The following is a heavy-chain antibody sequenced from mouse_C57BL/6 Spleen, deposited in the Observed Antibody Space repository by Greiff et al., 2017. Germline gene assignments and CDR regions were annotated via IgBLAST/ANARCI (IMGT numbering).Heavy chain of an antibody. CDR2: IDPSDSET. CDR3: ARDYDYEVGFAY. D-gene: IGHD2-4*01. V-gene: IGHV1-52*01. Sequence: QVQLQQPGAELVRPGSSVKLSCKASGYTFTSYWMHWVKQRPIQGLEWIGNIDPSDSETHYNQKFKDKATLTVDKSSSTAYMQLSSLTSEDSAVYYCARDYDYEVGFAYWGQGTLVTVSA. CDR1: GYTFTSYW. J-gene: IGHJ3*01.